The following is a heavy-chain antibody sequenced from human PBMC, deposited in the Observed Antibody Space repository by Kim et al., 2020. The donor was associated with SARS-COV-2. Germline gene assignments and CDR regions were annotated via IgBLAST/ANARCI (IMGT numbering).Heavy chain of an antibody. J-gene: IGHJ6*02. V-gene: IGHV4-39*07. CDR2: IYYSGST. D-gene: IGHD3-10*01. CDR1: GGSISSSSYY. CDR3: ARARLHGSGSYYKWEGMDV. Sequence: SETLSLTCTVSGGSISSSSYYWGWIRQPPGKGLEWIGSIYYSGSTYYNPSLKSRVTISVDTSKNQFSLKLSSVTAADTAVYYCARARLHGSGSYYKWEGMDVWGQGTTVTVSS.